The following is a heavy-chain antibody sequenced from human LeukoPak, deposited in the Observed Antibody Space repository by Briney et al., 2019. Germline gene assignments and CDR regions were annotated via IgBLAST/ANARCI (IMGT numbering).Heavy chain of an antibody. CDR2: IPYDGSNK. J-gene: IGHJ4*02. Sequence: SGGSLRLSCAASGFTFSSYAMYWVRQAPGKGLEWLAVIPYDGSNKQYADSVKGRFTISRDNSKSTLYLQMNSLRAEDTAVYYCARGINYYGSGIDYWGQGTLVTVSS. CDR1: GFTFSSYA. CDR3: ARGINYYGSGIDY. V-gene: IGHV3-30*04. D-gene: IGHD3-10*01.